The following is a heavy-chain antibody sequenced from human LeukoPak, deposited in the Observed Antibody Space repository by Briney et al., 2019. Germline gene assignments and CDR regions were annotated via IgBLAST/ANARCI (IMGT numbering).Heavy chain of an antibody. CDR1: GGSISSYY. Sequence: MSSETLSLTCTVSGGSISSYYWSWIRQPPGKGLEWIGEINHSGSTNYNPSLKSRVTISVDTSKNQFSLKLSSVTAADTAVYYCARGHNDSSALGYWGQGTLVTVSS. D-gene: IGHD3-22*01. J-gene: IGHJ4*02. CDR3: ARGHNDSSALGY. V-gene: IGHV4-34*01. CDR2: INHSGST.